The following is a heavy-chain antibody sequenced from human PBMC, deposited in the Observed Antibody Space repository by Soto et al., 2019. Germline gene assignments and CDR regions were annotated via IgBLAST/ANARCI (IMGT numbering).Heavy chain of an antibody. D-gene: IGHD2-15*01. J-gene: IGHJ5*02. CDR1: GGSFSGYY. CDR3: ATPFYCSGGSCPFDP. CDR2: INHSGST. V-gene: IGHV4-34*01. Sequence: SETLSLTCAVYGGSFSGYYWSWIRQPPGKGLEWIGEINHSGSTNYNPSLKSRVTISVDTSKNQFSLKLSSVTAADTAVYYCATPFYCSGGSCPFDPWGQGTLVTVSS.